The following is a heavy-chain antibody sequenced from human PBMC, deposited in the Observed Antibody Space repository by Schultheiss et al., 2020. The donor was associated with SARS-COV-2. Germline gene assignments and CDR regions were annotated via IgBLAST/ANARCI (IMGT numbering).Heavy chain of an antibody. CDR3: ARGPPSRLGNWFDP. CDR1: GGSISSSNW. CDR2: IYTSGST. D-gene: IGHD3-10*01. Sequence: GSLRLSCAVSGGSISSSNWWSWVRQPPGKGLEWIGRIYTSGSTNYNPSLKSRVTISVDTSKNQFSLKLSSVTAADTAVYYCARGPPSRLGNWFDPWGQGTLVTVSS. J-gene: IGHJ5*02. V-gene: IGHV4-4*02.